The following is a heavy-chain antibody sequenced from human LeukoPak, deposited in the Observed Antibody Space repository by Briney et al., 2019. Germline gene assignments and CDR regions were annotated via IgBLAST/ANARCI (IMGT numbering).Heavy chain of an antibody. CDR1: GFTFSTYW. CDR2: IKQDGSEK. J-gene: IGHJ4*02. D-gene: IGHD6-13*01. CDR3: AKDISVAAAEGGDFDY. Sequence: GGSLRLSCAASGFTFSTYWMTWVRQAPGKGLEWVANIKQDGSEKNYADSVKGRFTNSRDNAKNSLYLQMNSLRPEDTALYYCAKDISVAAAEGGDFDYLGQGTLVTVSS. V-gene: IGHV3-7*03.